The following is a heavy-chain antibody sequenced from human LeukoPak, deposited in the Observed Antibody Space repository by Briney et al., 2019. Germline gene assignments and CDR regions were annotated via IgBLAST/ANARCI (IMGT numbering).Heavy chain of an antibody. Sequence: ASVKVSCKVSGYTLTELSMHWVRQAPGKGLEWMGGFDPEDGETIYAQKFQGRVTMTEDTSTDTAYMELSSLRSEDTAVYYCATDRVGWELLTRAFDIWGQGTMVTVSS. J-gene: IGHJ3*02. CDR2: FDPEDGET. V-gene: IGHV1-24*01. D-gene: IGHD1-26*01. CDR3: ATDRVGWELLTRAFDI. CDR1: GYTLTELS.